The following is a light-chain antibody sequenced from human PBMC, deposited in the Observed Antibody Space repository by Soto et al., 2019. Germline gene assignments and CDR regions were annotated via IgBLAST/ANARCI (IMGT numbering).Light chain of an antibody. CDR3: QQYNNWPPSSLT. V-gene: IGKV3-15*01. CDR1: QSVSSN. Sequence: EILMTQSPATLSVSPGERATLSCRASQSVSSNLAWYQQKPGQAPRLLIYGASTRATGIPARFSGSGSGTEFTLTISSLQSEDFAVYYCQQYNNWPPSSLTFGGGTKVDIK. J-gene: IGKJ4*01. CDR2: GAS.